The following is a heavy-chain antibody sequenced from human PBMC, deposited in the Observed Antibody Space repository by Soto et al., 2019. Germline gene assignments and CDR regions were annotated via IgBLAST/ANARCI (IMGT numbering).Heavy chain of an antibody. CDR1: GYPFTSFA. D-gene: IGHD2-15*01. Sequence: ASVKVSCKAPGYPFTSFAIHWVRQAPGQRLEWMGWLNTGNGNTKYSQKFQGRVTMTRDTSIRTAYMELSSLRSDDTAVYYCARVALYCSGGSCYSIGMDVWGQGTTVTVSS. V-gene: IGHV1-3*04. J-gene: IGHJ6*02. CDR2: LNTGNGNT. CDR3: ARVALYCSGGSCYSIGMDV.